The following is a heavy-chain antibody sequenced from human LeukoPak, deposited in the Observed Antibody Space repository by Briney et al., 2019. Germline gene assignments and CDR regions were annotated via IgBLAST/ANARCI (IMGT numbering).Heavy chain of an antibody. CDR3: AEHGIAMIGGV. CDR1: GFTFSSYE. J-gene: IGHJ6*04. D-gene: IGHD3-10*02. CDR2: ISSSGSTI. V-gene: IGHV3-48*03. Sequence: PGGSLRLSCAASGFTFSSYEMNWVRQAPGKGLEWVPYISSSGSTIYYADSVKGRFTISRDNAKNSLYLQMNSLRAEDTAVYYCAEHGIAMIGGVWGKGTTVTISS.